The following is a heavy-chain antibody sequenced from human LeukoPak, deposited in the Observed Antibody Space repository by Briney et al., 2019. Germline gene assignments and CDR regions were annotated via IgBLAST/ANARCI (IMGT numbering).Heavy chain of an antibody. D-gene: IGHD3-3*01. J-gene: IGHJ3*02. Sequence: PGGSLRLSCAASGFTFSSYGMHWVRQAPGKGLEWVAFIRYDGSNKYYADSVKGRFTISRDNSKNTLYLQMNSLRAEDTAVYYCAKDQFDFWSGYYTSDAFDIWGQGTMVTVSS. V-gene: IGHV3-30*02. CDR3: AKDQFDFWSGYYTSDAFDI. CDR2: IRYDGSNK. CDR1: GFTFSSYG.